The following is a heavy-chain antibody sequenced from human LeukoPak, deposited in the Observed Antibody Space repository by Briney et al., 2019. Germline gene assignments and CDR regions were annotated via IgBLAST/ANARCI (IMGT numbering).Heavy chain of an antibody. CDR3: ARDRSSSEFDY. CDR1: GFTFSSYS. J-gene: IGHJ4*02. D-gene: IGHD6-6*01. Sequence: GGSLRLSCAASGFTFSSYSMNWVRQAPGKGLEGVSSISSSSSYIYYADSVKGRFTISRDYAKNSLYVQMNSRRAEDTAVYYCARDRSSSEFDYWGQGTLVTVSS. V-gene: IGHV3-21*01. CDR2: ISSSSSYI.